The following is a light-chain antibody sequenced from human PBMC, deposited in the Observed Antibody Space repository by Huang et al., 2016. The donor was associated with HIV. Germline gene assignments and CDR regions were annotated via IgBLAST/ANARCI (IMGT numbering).Light chain of an antibody. V-gene: IGKV3-15*01. Sequence: EIVMTQSPATLSLSPGERATLSCRASQRIGTNLAWYQQNPGQAPRLLIYGGSTRARGIPDRFSGSGSGTEFTLTIYSLQAEDFAVYYCQQYQVWPPAMFGQGTRVEIK. CDR2: GGS. J-gene: IGKJ1*01. CDR1: QRIGTN. CDR3: QQYQVWPPAM.